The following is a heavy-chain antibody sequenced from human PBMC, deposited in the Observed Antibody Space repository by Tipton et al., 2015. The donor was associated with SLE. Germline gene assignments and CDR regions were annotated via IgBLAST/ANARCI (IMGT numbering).Heavy chain of an antibody. Sequence: SLRLSCAASGFTFSNAWMSWVRQAPGKGLEWVGRIKSESDGGTTDYAAPVKGRFTISRDDSKNTLYLQVNSLKTEDTAVYYCTTVAYNSDVSGYYSFYYYYLD. V-gene: IGHV3-15*01. CDR1: GFTFSNAW. J-gene: IGHJ6*03. CDR3: TTVAYNSDVSGYYSFYYYYLD. D-gene: IGHD3-22*01. CDR2: IKSESDGGTT.